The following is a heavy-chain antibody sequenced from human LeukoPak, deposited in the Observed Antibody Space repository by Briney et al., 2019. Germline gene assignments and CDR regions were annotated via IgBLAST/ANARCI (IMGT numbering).Heavy chain of an antibody. Sequence: ASVKVSCKASGYTFASYGISWVRQAPGQGLEWMGSISPYTGNTKYAERFQDRVIMTTDTSTRTAYMELRSLRSDDTAVFYCARDQYDSVWGSYRPCFDYWGQGTLVTVSS. V-gene: IGHV1-18*04. J-gene: IGHJ4*02. CDR3: ARDQYDSVWGSYRPCFDY. CDR2: ISPYTGNT. D-gene: IGHD3-16*02. CDR1: GYTFASYG.